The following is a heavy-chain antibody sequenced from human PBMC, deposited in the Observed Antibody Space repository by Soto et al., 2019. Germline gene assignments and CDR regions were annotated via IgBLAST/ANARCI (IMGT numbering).Heavy chain of an antibody. CDR3: ARDLDGYGNNWFDP. CDR1: GYTSTSYG. D-gene: IGHD1-1*01. CDR2: ISAYNGNT. V-gene: IGHV1-18*01. J-gene: IGHJ5*02. Sequence: ASAKASCKASGYTSTSYGISWVRQAPGQGLEWMGWISAYNGNTNHAQKLQGRVTMTTDTSTSTAYMELRSLRPDDTAVYYCARDLDGYGNNWFDPWGQGTLVTVSS.